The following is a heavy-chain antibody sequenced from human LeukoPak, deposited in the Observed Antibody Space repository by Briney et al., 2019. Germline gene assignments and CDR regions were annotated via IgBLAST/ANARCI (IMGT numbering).Heavy chain of an antibody. CDR2: ISYDGSNK. D-gene: IGHD6-13*01. V-gene: IGHV3-30*03. Sequence: PGGSLRLSCAASGFTFSNYGMHWVRQAPGKGLEWVAVISYDGSNKYYADSVKGRFTISRDNSKNTLYLQMNSLRAEDTAVYYCARVGAAGTRAFDIWGQGTMVTVSS. J-gene: IGHJ3*02. CDR3: ARVGAAGTRAFDI. CDR1: GFTFSNYG.